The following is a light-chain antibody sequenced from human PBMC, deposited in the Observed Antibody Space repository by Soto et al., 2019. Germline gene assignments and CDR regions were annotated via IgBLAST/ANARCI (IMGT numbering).Light chain of an antibody. Sequence: QSVLTQPPSVSDAPRQRVTISCSGNSSNIGKNAVNWYQHLPGKAPKLLIYYDDLLPSGVSDRFSGSKSGTSASLAISGLQSDDEGDYYCAAWDDSLNVVLFGGGTKLTVL. J-gene: IGLJ3*02. CDR1: SSNIGKNA. CDR2: YDD. CDR3: AAWDDSLNVVL. V-gene: IGLV1-36*01.